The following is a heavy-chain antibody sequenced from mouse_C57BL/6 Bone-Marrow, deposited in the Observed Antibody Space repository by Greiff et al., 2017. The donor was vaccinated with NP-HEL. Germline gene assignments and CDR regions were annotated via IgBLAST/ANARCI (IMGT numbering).Heavy chain of an antibody. CDR1: GYTFTSYG. D-gene: IGHD2-4*01. CDR2: IYPRSGNT. V-gene: IGHV1-81*01. J-gene: IGHJ2*01. CDR3: ARDDDYDEGCY. Sequence: VQWVESGAELARPGASVKLSCKASGYTFTSYGISWVKQRTGQGLEWIGEIYPRSGNTYYNEKFKGKATLTADKSSSTAYMELRSLTSEDSAVYFCARDDDYDEGCYWGQGTTLTVSS.